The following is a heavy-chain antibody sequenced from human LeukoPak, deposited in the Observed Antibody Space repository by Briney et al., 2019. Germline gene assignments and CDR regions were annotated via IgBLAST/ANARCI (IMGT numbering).Heavy chain of an antibody. CDR2: ISYDGSNK. D-gene: IGHD3-22*01. J-gene: IGHJ4*02. CDR1: GFTFSSYA. V-gene: IGHV3-30-3*01. CDR3: ARGGYYDSSGYSQY. Sequence: PGRSLRLSCAASGFTFSSYAMHWVRQAPGKGLEWVAVISYDGSNKYYADSVKGRFTISRDNSKNTLYLQMNSLRAEDRAGYYFARGGYYDSSGYSQYWGQGTLVTVSS.